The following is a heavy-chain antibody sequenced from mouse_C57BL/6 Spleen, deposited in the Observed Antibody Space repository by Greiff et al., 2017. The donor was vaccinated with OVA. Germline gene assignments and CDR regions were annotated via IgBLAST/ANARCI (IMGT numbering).Heavy chain of an antibody. CDR3: ARDDYYGSSYVPFAY. CDR2: ISDGGSYT. D-gene: IGHD1-1*01. J-gene: IGHJ3*01. Sequence: EVQLQESGGGLVKPGGSLKLSCAASGFTFSSYAMSWVRQTPEKRLEWVATISDGGSYTYYPDNVKGRFTISGDNAKNNLYLQMSHLKSEDTAMYYCARDDYYGSSYVPFAYWGQGTLVTVSA. CDR1: GFTFSSYA. V-gene: IGHV5-4*01.